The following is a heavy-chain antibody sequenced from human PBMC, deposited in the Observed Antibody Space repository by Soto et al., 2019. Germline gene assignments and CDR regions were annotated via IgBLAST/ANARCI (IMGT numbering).Heavy chain of an antibody. D-gene: IGHD2-21*02. CDR3: ARVIYVVVTAIPHAFDI. CDR2: INHSGST. Sequence: SETLSLTCAVYGGSFSGYYWSWIRQPPGKGLEWIGEINHSGSTNYNPSLKSRVTISVDTSKNQFSLKLSSVTAADTAVYYCARVIYVVVTAIPHAFDIWGQGTMVTVSS. J-gene: IGHJ3*02. CDR1: GGSFSGYY. V-gene: IGHV4-34*01.